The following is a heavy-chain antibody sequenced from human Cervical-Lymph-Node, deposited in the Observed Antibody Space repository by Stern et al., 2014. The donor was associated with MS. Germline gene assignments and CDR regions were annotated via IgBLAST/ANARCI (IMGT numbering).Heavy chain of an antibody. Sequence: VQLWPSGAEVKTPGASVKVSFKASGYTFTSYCISWVRQATGQGLECMGWISAYNGNTNYAQKLQGRVTMTTDTSTSTAYMELRSLRSDDTAVYYCARGLLGSENAFDIWGQGTMVTVSS. V-gene: IGHV1-18*01. D-gene: IGHD2-15*01. CDR1: GYTFTSYC. J-gene: IGHJ3*02. CDR2: ISAYNGNT. CDR3: ARGLLGSENAFDI.